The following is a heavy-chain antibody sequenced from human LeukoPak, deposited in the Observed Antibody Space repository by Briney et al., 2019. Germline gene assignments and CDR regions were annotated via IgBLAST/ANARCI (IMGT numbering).Heavy chain of an antibody. CDR1: GFTFSSYG. CDR2: ISYDGSNK. CDR3: AKGGYYYYGMDV. Sequence: GGSLRLSCVASGFTFSSYGMHWVRQAPGKGLEWVAVISYDGSNKYYADSVKGRFTISRDNSKNTLYLQMNSLRAEDTAVYYCAKGGYYYYGMDVWGQGTTVTVSS. V-gene: IGHV3-30*18. J-gene: IGHJ6*02.